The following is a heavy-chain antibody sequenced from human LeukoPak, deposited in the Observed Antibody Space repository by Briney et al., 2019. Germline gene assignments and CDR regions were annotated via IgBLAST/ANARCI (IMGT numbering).Heavy chain of an antibody. CDR3: AKDLPFPYRGFDY. CDR2: ISYDGSNK. V-gene: IGHV3-30*18. CDR1: GFTFSSYG. J-gene: IGHJ4*02. D-gene: IGHD1-14*01. Sequence: QTGGSLRLSCAASGFTFSSYGMHWVRQAPGKGLEWVAVISYDGSNKYYADSVKGRFTISRDNSKNTLYLQMNSLRAEDTAVYYCAKDLPFPYRGFDYWGQGTLVTVSS.